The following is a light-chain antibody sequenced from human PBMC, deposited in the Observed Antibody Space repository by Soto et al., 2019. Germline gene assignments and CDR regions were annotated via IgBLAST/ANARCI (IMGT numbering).Light chain of an antibody. CDR1: QSVSSN. CDR3: QQYNNWPET. CDR2: GAS. J-gene: IGKJ1*01. V-gene: IGKV3-15*01. Sequence: IAMTQSPATLSVSPGERPTLSCRASQSVSSNLAWYQQKPGQAPRLLIYGASTRATDVPARFSGSGSGTEFTLTISSLQSEDFAVYYCQQYNNWPETFGQGTKVDI.